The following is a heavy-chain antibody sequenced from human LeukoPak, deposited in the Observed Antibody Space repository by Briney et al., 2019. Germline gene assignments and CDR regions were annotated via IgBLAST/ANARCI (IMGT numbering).Heavy chain of an antibody. CDR1: GYTFTSYY. CDR3: ARGRPTRIYSDSSGSPPRFDP. D-gene: IGHD3-22*01. Sequence: ASVKVSCKASGYTFTSYYMHWVRQAPGQGLEWMGIINPSGGSTSYAQKFQGRVTMTRDMSTSTVYMELSSLRSEDTAVYYCARGRPTRIYSDSSGSPPRFDPWGQGTLVTVSS. J-gene: IGHJ5*02. V-gene: IGHV1-46*01. CDR2: INPSGGST.